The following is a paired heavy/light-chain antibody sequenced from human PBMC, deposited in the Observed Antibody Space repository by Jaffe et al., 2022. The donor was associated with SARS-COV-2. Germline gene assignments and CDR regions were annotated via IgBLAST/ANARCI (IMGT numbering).Light chain of an antibody. CDR1: QTVSSTF. V-gene: IGKV3-20*01. Sequence: EIVLTQSPGTLSLSPGETATLSCRASQTVSSTFLAWYQQKTGRAPRLLIYATKTRVIGIPDRFIGSGSGTDFTLTITSVEPEDFAVYYCHQSVTSHPWSFGQGTKLDI. CDR3: HQSVTSHPWS. J-gene: IGKJ2*04. CDR2: ATK.
Heavy chain of an antibody. CDR3: TKFWHGYSPDL. V-gene: IGHV3-49*04. CDR2: IRTAAYGEAT. D-gene: IGHD3-3*01. Sequence: EGQLVESGGGLMQPGRSLRLSCTGSGFIFGDHGVSWVRQAPGKGLEWVGLIRTAAYGEATDYAASVRDRFTISRDDSKGIAYLQMNGLKTEDTAVYYCTKFWHGYSPDLWGQGTRVLVSS. CDR1: GFIFGDHG. J-gene: IGHJ5*02.